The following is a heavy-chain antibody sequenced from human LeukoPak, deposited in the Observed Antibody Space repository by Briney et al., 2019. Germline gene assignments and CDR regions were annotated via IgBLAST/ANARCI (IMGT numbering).Heavy chain of an antibody. Sequence: SETLSLTCTVSGGSISSHYWSWIRQPPGKGLEWIGYVFNSGGSNYNPSLQSRVTMSVDTSKNQFSLKLSSVTAADTAMYYCASTGTYGSGSYYVWGQGTLVTVSS. CDR1: GGSISSHY. CDR3: ASTGTYGSGSYYV. V-gene: IGHV4-59*11. D-gene: IGHD3-10*01. J-gene: IGHJ4*02. CDR2: VFNSGGS.